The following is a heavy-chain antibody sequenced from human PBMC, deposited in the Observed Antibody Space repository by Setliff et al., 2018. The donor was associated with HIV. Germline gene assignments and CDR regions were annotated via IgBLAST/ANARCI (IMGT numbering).Heavy chain of an antibody. V-gene: IGHV3-30*04. J-gene: IGHJ2*01. CDR3: ARQEGIFPNWYFDL. D-gene: IGHD3-10*01. CDR2: ISYDGSNK. CDR1: GFTFSNFE. Sequence: GGSLRLSCIASGFTFSNFEMNWVRQAPGKGLEWVAVISYDGSNKYYADSVKGRYTISRDNSRYTLYLQMNSLRAEDTAVYYCARQEGIFPNWYFDLWGRGTLVTVSS.